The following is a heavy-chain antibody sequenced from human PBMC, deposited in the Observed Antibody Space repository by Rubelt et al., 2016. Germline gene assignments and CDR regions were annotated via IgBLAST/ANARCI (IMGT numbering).Heavy chain of an antibody. V-gene: IGHV4-39*02. J-gene: IGHJ3*02. D-gene: IGHD3-22*01. Sequence: QLQLQESGPGLVKPSETLSLTCAVSGDSISTSSYYWGWIRQPPGEGLEWIGSIYYSGNTYYNPSLKSRVTISVDTSKNQFSLKLGCVSAADTAVYYCAREGGNSNGYALVIWGQGTVVTVSS. CDR1: GDSISTSSYY. CDR2: IYYSGNT. CDR3: AREGGNSNGYALVI.